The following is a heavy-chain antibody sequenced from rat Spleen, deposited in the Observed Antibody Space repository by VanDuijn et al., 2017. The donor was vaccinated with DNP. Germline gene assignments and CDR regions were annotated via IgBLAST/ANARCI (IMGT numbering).Heavy chain of an antibody. CDR3: ARDGRG. Sequence: EVQLVESGGDLVQPGRSLKLSCVASGFTFNNYWMTWIRQVPGKGLEWVASITSSGGSTYYPDSVKGRFTISRDNAKNTLYLQMNSLRSEDTATYYCARDGRGWGQGVMVTVSS. J-gene: IGHJ2*01. CDR2: ITSSGGST. V-gene: IGHV5-31*01. D-gene: IGHD1-4*01. CDR1: GFTFNNYW.